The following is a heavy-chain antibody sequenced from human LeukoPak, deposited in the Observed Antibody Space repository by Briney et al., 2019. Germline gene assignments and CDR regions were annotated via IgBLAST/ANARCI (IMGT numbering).Heavy chain of an antibody. V-gene: IGHV3-23*01. CDR2: ISGSDSGT. Sequence: GGSLRLSCAASGFTFSSYAMSWVRQAPGKGLEWVSTISGSDSGTYYADSVKGRFTISRDNSKNTLYLQMNSLRAEDTAVYYCAKKGQQTGTDYFDYWGQGTLVTVSS. D-gene: IGHD3-9*01. CDR1: GFTFSSYA. J-gene: IGHJ4*02. CDR3: AKKGQQTGTDYFDY.